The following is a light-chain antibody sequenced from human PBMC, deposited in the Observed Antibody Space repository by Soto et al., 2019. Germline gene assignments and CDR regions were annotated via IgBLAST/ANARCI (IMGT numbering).Light chain of an antibody. CDR1: QSISSTF. J-gene: IGKJ5*01. Sequence: EIVLTQSPGTLSLSPGQRATLSCRASQSISSTFLAWYQQKPGQAPRLLIYSTSRRPTGIPDKFSGSGSGTDFSLTISRLQPEDFGVYYCQHYGSSITFCQGTRLEI. V-gene: IGKV3-20*01. CDR2: STS. CDR3: QHYGSSIT.